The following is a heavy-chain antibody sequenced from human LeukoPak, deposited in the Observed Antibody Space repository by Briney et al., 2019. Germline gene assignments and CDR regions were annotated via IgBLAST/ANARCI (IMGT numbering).Heavy chain of an antibody. CDR2: IIPIFGTA. V-gene: IGHV1-69*13. J-gene: IGHJ4*02. CDR1: GGTFSSYA. CDR3: ASHDYGDYVPDY. Sequence: EASVKVSCKASGGTFSSYAISWVRQAPGQGLEWMGGIIPIFGTANYAQKFQGRVTITADESTSTAYMELSSLRSEDTAVYYCASHDYGDYVPDYWGQGTLVTVSS. D-gene: IGHD4-17*01.